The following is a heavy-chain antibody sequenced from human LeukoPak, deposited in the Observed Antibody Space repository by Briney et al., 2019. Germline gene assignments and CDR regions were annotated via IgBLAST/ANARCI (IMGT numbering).Heavy chain of an antibody. Sequence: PGGSLRLSCAASGFTFSSYSMNWVRQAPGKGLEWVSSISSSSSYIYYADSVKGRFTISRDNAKNSLYLQMNSLRAEDTAVYYCARSGRDGYNWDPNYVYYFDYWGQGTLVTVSS. D-gene: IGHD5-24*01. CDR1: GFTFSSYS. CDR2: ISSSSSYI. V-gene: IGHV3-21*01. J-gene: IGHJ4*02. CDR3: ARSGRDGYNWDPNYVYYFDY.